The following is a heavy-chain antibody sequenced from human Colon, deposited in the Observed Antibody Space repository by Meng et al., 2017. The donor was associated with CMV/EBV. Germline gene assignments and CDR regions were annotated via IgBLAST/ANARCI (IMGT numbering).Heavy chain of an antibody. J-gene: IGHJ5*02. CDR2: ISPTGDHS. CDR3: ARDNSVTDSWWFDP. CDR1: GYTFTSYG. D-gene: IGHD5/OR15-5a*01. V-gene: IGHV1-18*01. Sequence: QVQLLQSGTEVKKPGASVKVSCKASGYTFTSYGISWLRQAPGQGLEWMGLISPTGDHSLIIEKFQGRLTMTRDAATSTAYMELTGLTSEDTAVYYCARDNSVTDSWWFDPWGQGTLVTVSS.